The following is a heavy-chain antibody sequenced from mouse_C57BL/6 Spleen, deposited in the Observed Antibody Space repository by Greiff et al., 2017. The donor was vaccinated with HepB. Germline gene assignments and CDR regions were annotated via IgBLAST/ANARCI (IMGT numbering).Heavy chain of an antibody. Sequence: QVQLQQSGAELVKPGASVKLSCKASGYTFTSYWMHWVKQRPGRGLGWIGRIDPNSGGTKYNEKFKSKATLTVDKPSSTAYMQLSSLTSEDSAVYYCARKEGRGYFDYWGQGTTLTVSS. CDR1: GYTFTSYW. V-gene: IGHV1-72*01. CDR3: ARKEGRGYFDY. J-gene: IGHJ2*01. D-gene: IGHD3-3*01. CDR2: IDPNSGGT.